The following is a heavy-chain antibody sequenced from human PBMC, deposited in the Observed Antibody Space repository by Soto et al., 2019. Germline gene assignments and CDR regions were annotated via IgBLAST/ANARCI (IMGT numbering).Heavy chain of an antibody. CDR2: IYYSGST. V-gene: IGHV4-31*03. CDR3: ARELSQYCVGDCYVSYAFDI. Sequence: SQTLSLTSTVLGGCMSSGGYYWSSIRQNPRKGLERIGYIYYSGSTYYNPSPKSRVTISVDTSKNQFSLKLSSVTAADTAVHYGARELSQYCVGDCYVSYAFDIWGQGTMVTVSS. D-gene: IGHD2-21*02. CDR1: GGCMSSGGYY. J-gene: IGHJ3*02.